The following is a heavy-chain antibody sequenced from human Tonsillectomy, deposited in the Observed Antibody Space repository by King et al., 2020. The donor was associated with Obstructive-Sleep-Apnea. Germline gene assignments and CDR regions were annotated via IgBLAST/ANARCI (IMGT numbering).Heavy chain of an antibody. CDR1: GFTFSDYT. Sequence: VQLVESGGGLVQPGRSLRLSCTASGFTFSDYTMSWFRLAPGKGLEWVGLIRSKAYGGTADYAASVKGRFTISRDDSKSIAYLQMNSLKTEDTAVYYCARDLGYHDSSGYYGGHFDYWGQGTLVTVSS. V-gene: IGHV3-49*03. J-gene: IGHJ4*02. CDR3: ARDLGYHDSSGYYGGHFDY. CDR2: IRSKAYGGTA. D-gene: IGHD3-22*01.